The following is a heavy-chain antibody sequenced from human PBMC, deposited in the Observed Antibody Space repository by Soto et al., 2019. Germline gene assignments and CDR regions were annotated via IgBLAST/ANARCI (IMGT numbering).Heavy chain of an antibody. Sequence: TLPLICNVSGGSMSSSSYYWGWIRQPPGKGLEWIGSIYYSGSTYYNPSLKSRVTISVDTSKNQFSLKLSSVTAADTAVYYCAGNVGGSCYFDYWGKGSLVTVSS. D-gene: IGHD2-15*01. CDR1: GGSMSSSSYY. V-gene: IGHV4-39*01. CDR3: AGNVGGSCYFDY. CDR2: IYYSGST. J-gene: IGHJ4*02.